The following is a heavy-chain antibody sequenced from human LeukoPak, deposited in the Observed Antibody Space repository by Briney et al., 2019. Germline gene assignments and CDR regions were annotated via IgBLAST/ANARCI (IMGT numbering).Heavy chain of an antibody. J-gene: IGHJ5*02. CDR1: GGSFSGYY. CDR3: ARASSSGYYYVNWFDP. Sequence: SETLSLTCAVYGGSFSGYYWSWIRQPPGKGLGWIGEINHSGSTNYNPSLKSRVTISVDTSKNQFSLKLSSVTAADTAVYYCARASSSGYYYVNWFDPWGQGTLVTVSS. CDR2: INHSGST. V-gene: IGHV4-34*01. D-gene: IGHD3-22*01.